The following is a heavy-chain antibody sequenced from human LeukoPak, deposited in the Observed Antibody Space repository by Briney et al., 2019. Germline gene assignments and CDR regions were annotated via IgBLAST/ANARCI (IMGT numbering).Heavy chain of an antibody. Sequence: SVKVSRKASGGTFSSYAISWVRQAPGQGLEWMGGIIPIFGTANYAQKFQGRVTITADESTSTAYMELSSLRSEDTAVYYCARGGEMATIPSFDYWGQGTLVTVSS. D-gene: IGHD5-24*01. J-gene: IGHJ4*02. V-gene: IGHV1-69*01. CDR3: ARGGEMATIPSFDY. CDR2: IIPIFGTA. CDR1: GGTFSSYA.